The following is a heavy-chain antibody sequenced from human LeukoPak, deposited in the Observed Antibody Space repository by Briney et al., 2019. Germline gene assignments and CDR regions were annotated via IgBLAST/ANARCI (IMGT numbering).Heavy chain of an antibody. CDR2: IYWDDDK. V-gene: IGHV2-5*02. J-gene: IGHJ4*02. CDR3: AHLRVITFGGVIFDY. Sequence: SGPTLVKPTQTLTLTCTFSGFSLSTSGVGVGWIRQPPGKALEWLALIYWDDDKRYSPSLKSRLTITKDTSKNQVVLTMTNMDPVDTATYYCAHLRVITFGGVIFDYWGQGTLVTVSS. D-gene: IGHD3-16*01. CDR1: GFSLSTSGVG.